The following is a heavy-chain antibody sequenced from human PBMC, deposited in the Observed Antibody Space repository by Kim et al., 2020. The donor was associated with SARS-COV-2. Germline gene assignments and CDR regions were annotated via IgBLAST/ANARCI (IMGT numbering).Heavy chain of an antibody. D-gene: IGHD5-18*01. CDR2: IYYSGST. V-gene: IGHV4-61*01. Sequence: SETLSLTCTVSGGSVSSGSYYWSWIRQPPGKGLEWIGYIYYSGSTNYNPSLKSRVTISVDTSKNQFSLKLSSVTAADTAVYYCASGGYSYEPGEYGMDVWGQGTTVTVSS. CDR1: GGSVSSGSYY. CDR3: ASGGYSYEPGEYGMDV. J-gene: IGHJ6*02.